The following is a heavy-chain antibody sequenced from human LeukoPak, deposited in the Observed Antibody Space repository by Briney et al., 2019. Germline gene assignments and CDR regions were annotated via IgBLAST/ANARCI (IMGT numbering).Heavy chain of an antibody. J-gene: IGHJ4*02. CDR2: IHHSGDT. D-gene: IGHD2-8*01. CDR3: ARHNGVSYLDY. V-gene: IGHV4-59*02. CDR1: GVSVISSY. Sequence: SETLSLTCTVSGVSVISSYWSWVRQPPGKGLEYIGFIHHSGDTKYNPSLKSRVTMSVDTAESQFALRLSSVTAAYSAVYYCARHNGVSYLDYWAQGTLVTVSS.